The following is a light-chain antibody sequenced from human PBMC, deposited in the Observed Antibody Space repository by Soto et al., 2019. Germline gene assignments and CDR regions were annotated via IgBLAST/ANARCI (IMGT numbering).Light chain of an antibody. CDR1: QSVSIH. CDR2: DAS. Sequence: ETVMTQAPVSLAVSLGEVATLSCSASQSVSIHLAWYQQKPGQAPSLLISDASNRATGIPDRFSGSGSGTDFTLTISSLQPEDFATYYCQKNYNTPINFGQGTRLEIK. J-gene: IGKJ5*01. V-gene: IGKV3D-15*01. CDR3: QKNYNTPIN.